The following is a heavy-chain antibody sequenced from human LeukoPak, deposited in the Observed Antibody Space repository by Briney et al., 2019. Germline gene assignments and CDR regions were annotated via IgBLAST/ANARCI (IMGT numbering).Heavy chain of an antibody. CDR2: ISSDGNSK. J-gene: IGHJ4*02. V-gene: IGHV3-30*09. D-gene: IGHD5-12*01. CDR1: GFTFSTSP. CDR3: VSPTADYPFLYYFDS. Sequence: GGSLRLSCAGSGFTFSTSPIHWVRQAPGKGLEWVAVISSDGNSKNFALSVKGRFAISRDNSKNTLFLQMNNLRSEDTALYYCVSPTADYPFLYYFDSWGQGTLVTVSS.